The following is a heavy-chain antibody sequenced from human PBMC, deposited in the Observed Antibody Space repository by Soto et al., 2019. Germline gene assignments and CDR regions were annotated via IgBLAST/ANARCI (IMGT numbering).Heavy chain of an antibody. Sequence: GGSLRLSCAASGFTFSSYAMSWVRQAPGKGLEWVSAISGSGGSTYYADSVKGRFTISRDNSKNTLYLQMNSLRAEDTAVYYCAKEGKEQWLVLGHYFDYWGQGTLVTVSS. D-gene: IGHD6-19*01. CDR3: AKEGKEQWLVLGHYFDY. V-gene: IGHV3-23*01. J-gene: IGHJ4*02. CDR2: ISGSGGST. CDR1: GFTFSSYA.